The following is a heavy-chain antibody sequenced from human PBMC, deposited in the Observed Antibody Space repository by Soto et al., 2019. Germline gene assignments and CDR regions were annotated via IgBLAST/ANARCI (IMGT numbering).Heavy chain of an antibody. J-gene: IGHJ4*02. CDR1: GFTFSGSA. CDR2: IRNKANSYAT. CDR3: TSHSPEDMIRK. Sequence: EVQLVESGGGLVQPGGSLKLSCAASGFTFSGSAVHWVCQASGKGLEWVGRIRNKANSYATAYAASLKGRFMISRDDSKNTAYLQMNSLKTEDTAVYYCTSHSPEDMIRKWGQGTLVTVSS. V-gene: IGHV3-73*02. D-gene: IGHD2-15*01.